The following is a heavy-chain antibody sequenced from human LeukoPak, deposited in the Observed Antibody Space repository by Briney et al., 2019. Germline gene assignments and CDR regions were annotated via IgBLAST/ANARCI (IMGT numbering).Heavy chain of an antibody. Sequence: GGSLRLSCAASGFTFSAYGMHWVRQAPGKGLEWLAVTSYDGGNKYYAASVKGRFTISRDNSNNTLDLQMNSPRVEDTAVYYCAKDSSSGSSYYFHGMDVWGQGTTVTVSS. J-gene: IGHJ6*02. V-gene: IGHV3-30*18. D-gene: IGHD3-10*01. CDR3: AKDSSSGSSYYFHGMDV. CDR2: TSYDGGNK. CDR1: GFTFSAYG.